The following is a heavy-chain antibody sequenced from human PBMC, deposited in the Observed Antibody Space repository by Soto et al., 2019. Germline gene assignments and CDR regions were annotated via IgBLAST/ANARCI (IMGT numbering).Heavy chain of an antibody. CDR3: ARDTSYYYGSDPFDY. D-gene: IGHD3-10*01. Sequence: GESLKISCAASGFTFSSYGMHWVRQAPGKGLEWVAVIWYDGSNKYYADSVKGRFTISRDNSKNTLYLQMNSLRAEDTAVYYCARDTSYYYGSDPFDYWGQGTLVTVSS. J-gene: IGHJ4*02. CDR2: IWYDGSNK. V-gene: IGHV3-33*01. CDR1: GFTFSSYG.